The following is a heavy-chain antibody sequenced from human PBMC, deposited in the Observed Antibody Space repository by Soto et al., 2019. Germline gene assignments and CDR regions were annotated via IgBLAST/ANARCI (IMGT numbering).Heavy chain of an antibody. Sequence: ASVKVSCKASGYTFTGYYMHWVRQAPGQGLEWMGWINPNSGGTNYAQKFQGWVTMTRDTSISTAYMELSRLRSDDTAVYYCARGKPGAAYYYDSSGSDFDYWGQGTLVTVPQ. CDR1: GYTFTGYY. CDR3: ARGKPGAAYYYDSSGSDFDY. D-gene: IGHD3-22*01. CDR2: INPNSGGT. V-gene: IGHV1-2*04. J-gene: IGHJ4*02.